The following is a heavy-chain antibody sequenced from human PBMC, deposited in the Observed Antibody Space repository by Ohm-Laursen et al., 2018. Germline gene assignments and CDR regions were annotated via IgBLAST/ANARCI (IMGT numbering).Heavy chain of an antibody. CDR3: ARGSQMRISMIRGVAGYFDF. V-gene: IGHV4-59*07. D-gene: IGHD3-10*01. CDR1: GDSIATYY. Sequence: SDTLSLTCTVSGDSIATYYWSWIRQPPGKGLEWIGYVSYSGSTNYNPSLKSRVTISVDTSKNQFSLKLSSVTAADTAVYYCARGSQMRISMIRGVAGYFDFWGQGALVTVSS. J-gene: IGHJ4*02. CDR2: VSYSGST.